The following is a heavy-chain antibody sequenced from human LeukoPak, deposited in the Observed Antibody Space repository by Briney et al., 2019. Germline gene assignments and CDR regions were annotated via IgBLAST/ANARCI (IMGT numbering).Heavy chain of an antibody. CDR3: AKGTRSSPNDAADI. V-gene: IGHV3-23*01. J-gene: IGHJ3*02. CDR2: IIGSGGTT. Sequence: GGSLRLSCAASGSTFSNYAMSWVRQAPGKGLEWVSAIIGSGGTTYYTNSVTRRFTLSRDNSKNTLYLQMNSLRAEDTAVYYCAKGTRSSPNDAADIWGQGTMVTVSS. D-gene: IGHD1-26*01. CDR1: GSTFSNYA.